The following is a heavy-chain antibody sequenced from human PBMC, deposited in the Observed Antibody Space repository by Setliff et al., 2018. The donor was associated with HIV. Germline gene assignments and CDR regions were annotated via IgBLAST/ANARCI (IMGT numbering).Heavy chain of an antibody. CDR2: IIPIFGTA. Sequence: GASVKVSCKASGGTFSSHAISWVRQAPGQGLEWMGGIIPIFGTANYAQKFQGRVTITADESTSTAYMELSSLRSEDTAVYYCAAVESFMFQGVRNWGQGTLVTVSS. D-gene: IGHD3-10*01. CDR3: AAVESFMFQGVRN. J-gene: IGHJ4*02. V-gene: IGHV1-69*13. CDR1: GGTFSSHA.